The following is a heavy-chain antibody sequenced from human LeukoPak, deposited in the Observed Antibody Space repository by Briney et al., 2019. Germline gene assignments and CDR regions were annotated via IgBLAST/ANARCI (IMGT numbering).Heavy chain of an antibody. CDR3: ASSRYYDFWSGYYSDY. D-gene: IGHD3-3*01. V-gene: IGHV3-23*01. CDR1: GFTFSSYA. CDR2: ISGSGGST. J-gene: IGHJ4*02. Sequence: GGSLRLSCAASGFTFSSYAMSWVRQAPGKGLEWVSAISGSGGSTYYADSVKGRFTISRDNAKNSLYLQMSSLRAEDTAVYYCASSRYYDFWSGYYSDYWGQGTLVTVSS.